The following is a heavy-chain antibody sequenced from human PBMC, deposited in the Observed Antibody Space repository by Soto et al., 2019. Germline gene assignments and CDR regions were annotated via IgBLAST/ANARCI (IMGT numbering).Heavy chain of an antibody. CDR3: ARDTGDPYCSGGSCYSGAFDI. V-gene: IGHV3-53*04. D-gene: IGHD2-15*01. CDR2: IYSGGST. Sequence: GGSLRLSCAASGFTVSSNYMSWVRQAPGKGPEWVSVIYSGGSTYYADSVKGRFTISRHNSKNTLYLQMNSLRAEDTAVYYCARDTGDPYCSGGSCYSGAFDIWGQGTMVTVSS. CDR1: GFTVSSNY. J-gene: IGHJ3*02.